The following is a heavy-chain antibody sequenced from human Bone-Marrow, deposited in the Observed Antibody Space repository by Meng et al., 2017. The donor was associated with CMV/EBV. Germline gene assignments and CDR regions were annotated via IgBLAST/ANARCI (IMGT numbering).Heavy chain of an antibody. CDR3: AREDRIAAAGPFDY. D-gene: IGHD6-13*01. CDR1: GFTFSRYD. Sequence: SGFTFSRYDMQWVRQPPGKGLEWVAVISYDGSNKYYADSVKGRFTISRDNSKNTLYLQMNSLRAEDTAVYYCAREDRIAAAGPFDYWGQGTLVTVSS. CDR2: ISYDGSNK. J-gene: IGHJ4*02. V-gene: IGHV3-30*04.